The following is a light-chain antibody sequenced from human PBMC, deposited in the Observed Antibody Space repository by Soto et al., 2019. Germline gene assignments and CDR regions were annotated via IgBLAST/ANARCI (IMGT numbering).Light chain of an antibody. CDR1: SSDVGGYTY. J-gene: IGLJ3*02. CDR2: DVS. Sequence: QSALTQPASVSGAPGQSITISCTGTSSDVGGYTYVSWYQHHPGKAPKLMIYDVSNRPSGVSSRFSGSKSGNTASLTISGLQAEDEADYYCSSYTSSSAPHVLFGGGTKLTVL. CDR3: SSYTSSSAPHVL. V-gene: IGLV2-14*03.